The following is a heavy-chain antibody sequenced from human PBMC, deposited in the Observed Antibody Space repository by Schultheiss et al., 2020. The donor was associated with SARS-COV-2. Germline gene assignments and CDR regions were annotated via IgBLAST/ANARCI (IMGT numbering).Heavy chain of an antibody. CDR3: ARTPAGYYYYGMDV. CDR1: GFSLSTSGVG. V-gene: IGHV2-5*02. CDR2: IYWDDDK. Sequence: SGPTLVKPTQTLTLTCTFSGFSLSTSGVGVGWIRQPPGKALEWLALIYWDDDKRYSPSLKSRLTITKDTSKNQVVLTMTNMDPVDTATYYCARTPAGYYYYGMDVWGQGTTVTVSS. J-gene: IGHJ6*02.